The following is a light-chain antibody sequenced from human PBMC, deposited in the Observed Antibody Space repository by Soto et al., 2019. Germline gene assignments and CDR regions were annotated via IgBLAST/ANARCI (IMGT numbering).Light chain of an antibody. J-gene: IGKJ1*01. CDR3: QQYGRSRWT. V-gene: IGKV3-20*01. CDR1: QSGENNF. CDR2: IAS. Sequence: EIALTLSPVTLPLSPGERATLCCRARQSGENNFLAWYQKKPGQTPRLLRCIASVRASGVPDRFSGSGSGADFTLAISRLEPEDFAVYYCQQYGRSRWTFGQGTKVDIK.